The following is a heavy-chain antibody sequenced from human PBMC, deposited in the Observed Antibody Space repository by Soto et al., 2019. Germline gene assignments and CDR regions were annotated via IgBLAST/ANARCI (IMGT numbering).Heavy chain of an antibody. V-gene: IGHV3-74*01. Sequence: GGSLRLSCAASGFTFSSYWMHWVRQAPGKGLVWVSRINSDGSSTSYADSVKGRFTISRDNAKNTLYLQMNSLRAEDTAVYYCARGTYYDILVQAPYYYYGMDVWGQGTTVTVSS. CDR3: ARGTYYDILVQAPYYYYGMDV. CDR2: INSDGSST. CDR1: GFTFSSYW. J-gene: IGHJ6*02. D-gene: IGHD3-9*01.